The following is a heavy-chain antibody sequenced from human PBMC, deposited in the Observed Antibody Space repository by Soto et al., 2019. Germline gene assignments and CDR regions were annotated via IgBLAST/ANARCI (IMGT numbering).Heavy chain of an antibody. D-gene: IGHD1-26*01. CDR2: IYHSGST. V-gene: IGHV4-30-2*01. J-gene: IGHJ4*02. CDR3: ARESSGDYFDY. Sequence: SETLSLTCAVSGGSISSGGYSWSWIRQPPGKGLEWIGYIYHSGSTYYNPSLKSRVTISVDRSKNQFSLKLSSVTAADTAVYYCARESSGDYFDYWGQGTLVTVSS. CDR1: GGSISSGGYS.